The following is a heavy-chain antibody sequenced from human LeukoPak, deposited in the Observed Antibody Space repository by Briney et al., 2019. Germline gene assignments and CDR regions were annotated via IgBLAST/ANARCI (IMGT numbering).Heavy chain of an antibody. CDR1: GGSISSYY. CDR3: ASTQVVTRAYDI. V-gene: IGHV4-59*01. Sequence: PSETLSLTCTVSGGSISSYYWSWIREPPGKGLEGSGYIYYSGSTNYNPSLKSRVTISVDTSKNQFSLKLSSVTAADTAVYYCASTQVVTRAYDIWGQGTMVTVSS. CDR2: IYYSGST. D-gene: IGHD2-21*02. J-gene: IGHJ3*02.